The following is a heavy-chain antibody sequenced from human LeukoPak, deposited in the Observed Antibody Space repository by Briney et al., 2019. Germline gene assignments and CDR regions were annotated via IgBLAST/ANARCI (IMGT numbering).Heavy chain of an antibody. CDR3: ARDLAAAGDYYYYGMDV. J-gene: IGHJ6*04. V-gene: IGHV3-30*04. CDR1: GFTFSSYA. D-gene: IGHD6-13*01. CDR2: ISYDGSNK. Sequence: PGRTLTLSCAASGFTFSSYAMHWVRQAPGKGLEGLAVISYDGSNKYYADSVKGRFTISRDNSKNTLYLQMNSLRAEDTAVYYCARDLAAAGDYYYYGMDVWGKGTTVTVSS.